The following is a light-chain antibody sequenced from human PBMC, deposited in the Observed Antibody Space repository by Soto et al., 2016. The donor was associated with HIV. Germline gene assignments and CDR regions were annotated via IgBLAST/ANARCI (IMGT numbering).Light chain of an antibody. CDR2: KDN. J-gene: IGLJ3*02. CDR1: LLTKKY. Sequence: SYELTQPSSVSVSPGQTARITCSGDLLTKKYARWFQQKPGQAPLLVIYKDNRRPSGIRERFSGSSSGTTVTLTISGAQIEDEAVYYCYSAADNNRVFGGGTKLTVL. V-gene: IGLV3-27*01. CDR3: YSAADNNRV.